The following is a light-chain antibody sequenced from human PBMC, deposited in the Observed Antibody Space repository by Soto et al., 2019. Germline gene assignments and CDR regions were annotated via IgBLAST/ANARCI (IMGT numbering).Light chain of an antibody. Sequence: QSVLTQPASVSGSPGQSITISCTGTSSDVGGYNYVSWYQQHPGKAPKLMIYDVSNRPSGVCNRFSDSKSGNTASLTISGLQAEDEADYYCSSYTSSSTPFVFGTGTKLTVL. CDR1: SSDVGGYNY. CDR3: SSYTSSSTPFV. J-gene: IGLJ1*01. CDR2: DVS. V-gene: IGLV2-14*01.